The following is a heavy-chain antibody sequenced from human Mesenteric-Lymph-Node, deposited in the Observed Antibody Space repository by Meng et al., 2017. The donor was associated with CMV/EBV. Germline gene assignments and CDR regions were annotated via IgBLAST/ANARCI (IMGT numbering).Heavy chain of an antibody. J-gene: IGHJ4*02. Sequence: SGCSVSSGSYYWSWIRQPPGKGLEWIGYIYYSGSTNYNPSLKSRVTISVDTSKNQFSLKLSSVTAADTAVYYCARENRLQSNYYFDYWGQGTLVTVSS. V-gene: IGHV4-61*01. CDR3: ARENRLQSNYYFDY. CDR2: IYYSGST. CDR1: GCSVSSGSYY. D-gene: IGHD5-24*01.